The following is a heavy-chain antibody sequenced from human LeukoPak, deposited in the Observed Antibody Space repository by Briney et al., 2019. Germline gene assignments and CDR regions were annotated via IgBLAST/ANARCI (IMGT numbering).Heavy chain of an antibody. V-gene: IGHV3-30*01. CDR1: GFTFSSYA. Sequence: PGGSLRLSCAASGFTFSSYAMHWVRQAPGKGLEWVAVISYDGSNKYYADSVKGRFTISRDNSKNTLYLQMNSLRAEDTAVYYCAREHVSYDFWSGYYPDYWGQGTLVTVSS. J-gene: IGHJ4*02. CDR3: AREHVSYDFWSGYYPDY. CDR2: ISYDGSNK. D-gene: IGHD3-3*01.